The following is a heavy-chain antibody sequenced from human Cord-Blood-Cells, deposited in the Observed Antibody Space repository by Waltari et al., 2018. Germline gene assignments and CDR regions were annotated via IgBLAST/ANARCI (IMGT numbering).Heavy chain of an antibody. CDR1: GGSISSYY. Sequence: QVQLQESGPGLVKPSETLSLTCTVSGGSISSYYWSWIRQPPGKGLKWIGYIYYSGSTNNNPSLKSRGTISLDTSKNQFSLKLSSVTAADTAVYYCARQGPSYGDYDYWGQGTLVTVAS. CDR3: ARQGPSYGDYDY. CDR2: IYYSGST. J-gene: IGHJ4*02. V-gene: IGHV4-59*01. D-gene: IGHD4-17*01.